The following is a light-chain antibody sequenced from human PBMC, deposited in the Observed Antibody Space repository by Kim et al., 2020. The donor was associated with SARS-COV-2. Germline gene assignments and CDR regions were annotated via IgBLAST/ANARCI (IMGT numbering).Light chain of an antibody. CDR1: QTISSW. CDR2: DAS. V-gene: IGKV1-5*01. Sequence: ASVGDTVPITCRARQTISSWLAWYQQKPGKAPKLLIYDASSWESGVPSRFSGSGSGTEFTLTISSLQPDDFAAYYCQQYDRYPRTFGQGTQVEIK. CDR3: QQYDRYPRT. J-gene: IGKJ1*01.